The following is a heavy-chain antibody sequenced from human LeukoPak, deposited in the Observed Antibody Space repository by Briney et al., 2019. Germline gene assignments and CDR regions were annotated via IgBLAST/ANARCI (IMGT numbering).Heavy chain of an antibody. Sequence: GGSLRLSCAASGFTFTRYWMHWVRQAPGKGLVWVSRINTDGSSTAYADSVKGRFTISRDNAKNTVYLQMNSLKTEDTAVYYCTMEGFGWYDYWGQGTLVTVSS. J-gene: IGHJ4*02. D-gene: IGHD6-19*01. CDR1: GFTFTRYW. CDR2: INTDGSST. V-gene: IGHV3-74*01. CDR3: TMEGFGWYDY.